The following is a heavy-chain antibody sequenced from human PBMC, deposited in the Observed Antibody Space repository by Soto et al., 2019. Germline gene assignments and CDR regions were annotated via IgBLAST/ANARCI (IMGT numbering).Heavy chain of an antibody. J-gene: IGHJ6*02. V-gene: IGHV4-59*08. CDR2: IYYSGST. D-gene: IGHD3-22*01. Sequence: QVQLQESGPGLVKPSETLSLTCTVSGGSISSYYWSWIRQPPGKGLEWIGYIYYSGSTNYNPSLKSRVTISVDTSKTQSPLKLSSVTAADTAVYYCARHPSRRYYDSSGYYYPLVYGMDVWGQGTTVTVSS. CDR1: GGSISSYY. CDR3: ARHPSRRYYDSSGYYYPLVYGMDV.